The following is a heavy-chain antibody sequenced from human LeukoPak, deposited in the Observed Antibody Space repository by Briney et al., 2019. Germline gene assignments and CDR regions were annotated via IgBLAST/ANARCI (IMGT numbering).Heavy chain of an antibody. CDR1: GCTFTGYY. J-gene: IGHJ4*02. CDR3: ARGLYYYDSSGYPLDY. V-gene: IGHV1-2*02. D-gene: IGHD3-22*01. CDR2: INPNSGGT. Sequence: ASVKVSCKASGCTFTGYYMHWVRQAPGQGLEWMGWINPNSGGTNYAQKFQGRVTMTRDTSISTAYMELSRLRSDDTAVYYCARGLYYYDSSGYPLDYWGQGTLVTVSS.